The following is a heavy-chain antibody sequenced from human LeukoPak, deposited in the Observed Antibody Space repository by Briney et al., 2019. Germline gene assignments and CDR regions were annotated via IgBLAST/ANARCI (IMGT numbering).Heavy chain of an antibody. CDR2: MNPNSGNT. CDR1: GYTFTSYD. J-gene: IGHJ4*02. D-gene: IGHD2-15*01. CDR3: ARGLIKSDIVVVVAANI. Sequence: ASVKVSCKASGYTFTSYDINWVRQATGQGLEWMGWMNPNSGNTGYAQKFQGRVTMTRNTSISTAYMELSSLRFEDTAVYYCARGLIKSDIVVVVAANIWGQGTLVTVSS. V-gene: IGHV1-8*01.